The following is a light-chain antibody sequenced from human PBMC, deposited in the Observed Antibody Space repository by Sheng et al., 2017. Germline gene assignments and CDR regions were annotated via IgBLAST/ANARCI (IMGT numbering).Light chain of an antibody. CDR2: ASY. Sequence: DFQMTQSPSSCLHPWETQSPLLAGRVRTSVNHVAWYQQKPDKVPRLLVYASYSLQSGAPSRFRGSRSGTDFTLTISSLQPEDFATYYCQSYNRVPRSFGQGTRLDIK. CDR1: RTSVNH. V-gene: IGKV1-27*01. J-gene: IGKJ5*01. CDR3: QSYNRVPRS.